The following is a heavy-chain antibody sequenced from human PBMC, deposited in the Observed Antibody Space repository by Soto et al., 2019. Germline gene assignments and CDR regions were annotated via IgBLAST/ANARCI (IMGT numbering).Heavy chain of an antibody. CDR3: CTDIGLYGLDI. Sequence: EVQLVESGGGLVKAGESLRLSCAASGLSFTTAWMSWVRQAPGKGLEWVGRIKSETDGGTTDYAAPVQGRFTISRDGSRNTLSVQMNSLKTEDTAQYSCCTDIGLYGLDIWGQGTTVTVSS. CDR1: GLSFTTAW. J-gene: IGHJ6*02. V-gene: IGHV3-15*01. D-gene: IGHD2-8*01. CDR2: IKSETDGGTT.